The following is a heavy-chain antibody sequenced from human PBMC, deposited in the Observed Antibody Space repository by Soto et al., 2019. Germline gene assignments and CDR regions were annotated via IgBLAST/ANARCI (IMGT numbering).Heavy chain of an antibody. V-gene: IGHV1-2*02. J-gene: IGHJ6*02. Sequence: GGTNYAQKFQGRVTMTRDTSISTAYMELSRLRSDDTAVYYCARGRFWSGYPIYYYGMDVWGQGTTVTVSS. CDR2: GGT. CDR3: ARGRFWSGYPIYYYGMDV. D-gene: IGHD3-3*01.